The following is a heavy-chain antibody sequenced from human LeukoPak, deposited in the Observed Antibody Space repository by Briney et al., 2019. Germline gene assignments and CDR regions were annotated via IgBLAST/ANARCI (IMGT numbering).Heavy chain of an antibody. CDR1: GGSISGYY. CDR3: ARENLYYDFWSGSSCDAFDI. Sequence: SETLSLTCIVSGGSISGYYWSWIRQPPGKGLEWIGYIYYSGSTNCNPSLKSRVTVSVDTSKNQFSLKLSSVTAADTAVYYCARENLYYDFWSGSSCDAFDIWGQGTMVTVSS. D-gene: IGHD3-3*01. J-gene: IGHJ3*02. V-gene: IGHV4-59*01. CDR2: IYYSGST.